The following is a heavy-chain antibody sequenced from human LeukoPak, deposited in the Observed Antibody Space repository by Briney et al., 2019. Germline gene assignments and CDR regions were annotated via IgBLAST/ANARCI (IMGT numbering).Heavy chain of an antibody. D-gene: IGHD6-13*01. V-gene: IGHV1-18*01. J-gene: IGHJ6*03. Sequence: GASVKVSCKASGYNFNRYGISWVRQAPGQGLEWMGWISGYNGNRNYVQKFQGRVTMTTDTSTSTAYMELRSLRSEDTAVYYCARARDSSSTSFYYYYYMDVWGKGTTVTVSS. CDR3: ARARDSSSTSFYYYYYMDV. CDR1: GYNFNRYG. CDR2: ISGYNGNR.